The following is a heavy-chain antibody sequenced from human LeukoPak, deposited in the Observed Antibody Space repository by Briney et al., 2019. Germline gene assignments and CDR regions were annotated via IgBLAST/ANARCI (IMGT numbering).Heavy chain of an antibody. CDR2: INHSGST. Sequence: SETLSLTCTVSGGSISGYYWSWIRQPPGKGLEWIGEINHSGSTNYNPSPKSRVTISVDTSKNQFSLKLSSVTAADTAVYYCAREALFRGIRRSGGSDYWGQGTLVTVSS. CDR1: GGSISGYY. D-gene: IGHD2-15*01. J-gene: IGHJ4*02. V-gene: IGHV4-34*01. CDR3: AREALFRGIRRSGGSDY.